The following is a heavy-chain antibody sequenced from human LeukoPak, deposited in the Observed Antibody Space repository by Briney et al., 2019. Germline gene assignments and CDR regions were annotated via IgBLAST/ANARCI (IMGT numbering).Heavy chain of an antibody. CDR2: ISSSSSTI. CDR3: ARRAILNYYMDV. V-gene: IGHV3-48*04. Sequence: PGGSLRLSCAVSGFTFSSYSMNWVRQAPRKGLEWVSYISSSSSTIYYADSVKGRFTISRDNAKNSLYLQMNSLRAEDTAVYYCARRAILNYYMDVWGKGTTVTVSS. J-gene: IGHJ6*03. CDR1: GFTFSSYS. D-gene: IGHD3-3*01.